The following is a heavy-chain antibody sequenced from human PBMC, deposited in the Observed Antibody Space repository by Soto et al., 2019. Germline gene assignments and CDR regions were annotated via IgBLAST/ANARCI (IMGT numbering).Heavy chain of an antibody. J-gene: IGHJ1*01. Sequence: SVKVSFKASGGTFSSYAISWVRQAPGQGLEWMGGIIPIFGTANYAQKFQGRVTITANESTSTAYMELSSLRSEDTAVYYCAEDYGGKPEYFQHWGQGTLVTVSS. CDR2: IIPIFGTA. V-gene: IGHV1-69*13. CDR3: AEDYGGKPEYFQH. CDR1: GGTFSSYA. D-gene: IGHD4-17*01.